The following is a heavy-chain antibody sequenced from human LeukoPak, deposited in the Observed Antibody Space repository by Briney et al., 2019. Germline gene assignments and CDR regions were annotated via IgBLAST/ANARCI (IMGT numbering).Heavy chain of an antibody. CDR3: ARAPKHCSGGSCYEFDY. J-gene: IGHJ4*02. V-gene: IGHV1-46*01. CDR2: INPSGGNT. CDR1: GYTFTSYY. D-gene: IGHD2-15*01. Sequence: EASVTVSCKASGYTFTSYYMHWVRQAPGQGLEWMGIINPSGGNTSYAQKFQGRVTMTRDTSTSTVYMELSSLRSEDTAVYYCARAPKHCSGGSCYEFDYWGQGTLVTVSS.